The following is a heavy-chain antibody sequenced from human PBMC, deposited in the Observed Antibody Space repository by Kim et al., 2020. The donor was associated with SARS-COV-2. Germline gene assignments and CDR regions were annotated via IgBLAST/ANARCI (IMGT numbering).Heavy chain of an antibody. Sequence: GGSLRLSCVASGFSFSDNYMHWVRQAPGKGLEWVGRIRNKPNSYTTAYTPSVKGRFTISRDDSKNSLYLQMDSLKTEDTAIYYCVRGPGALYSWGQGT. CDR1: GFSFSDNY. D-gene: IGHD4-4*01. V-gene: IGHV3-72*01. CDR3: VRGPGALYS. J-gene: IGHJ4*02. CDR2: IRNKPNSYTT.